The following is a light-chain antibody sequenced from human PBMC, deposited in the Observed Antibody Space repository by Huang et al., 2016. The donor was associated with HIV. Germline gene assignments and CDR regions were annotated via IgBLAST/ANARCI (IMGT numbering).Light chain of an antibody. J-gene: IGKJ1*01. CDR2: AAS. CDR3: LQDFNYPRT. CDR1: QDITND. Sequence: AIQLTQSPSPLSASVGDRVTITCRASQDITNDLGWYQQKPGKAPKLLISAASTLRSGVPSRFSGSGSGTDFTLTISSLQPEDFATYFCLQDFNYPRTFGQGTRVEIK. V-gene: IGKV1-6*02.